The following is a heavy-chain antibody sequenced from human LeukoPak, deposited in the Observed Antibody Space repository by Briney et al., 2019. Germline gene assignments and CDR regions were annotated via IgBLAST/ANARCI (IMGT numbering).Heavy chain of an antibody. CDR3: ARLNRWYRDAFDI. Sequence: PSETLSLTCTVSGGSISSYYWSWIRQPPGKGLEWIGYIYYSGSTNYNASLKSRVTISVDTSKNQFSLKLSSVTAADTAVYYCARLNRWYRDAFDIWGQGTMVTVSS. CDR2: IYYSGST. J-gene: IGHJ3*02. D-gene: IGHD6-13*01. CDR1: GGSISSYY. V-gene: IGHV4-59*08.